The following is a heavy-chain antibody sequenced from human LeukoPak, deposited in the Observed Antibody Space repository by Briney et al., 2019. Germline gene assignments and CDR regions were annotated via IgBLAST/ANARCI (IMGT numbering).Heavy chain of an antibody. CDR1: GFTFSDYW. V-gene: IGHV3-7*01. J-gene: IGHJ6*02. CDR2: IRYDGNEK. CDR3: ARDRRRGAAGYGLDV. Sequence: GGSLRLSCVASGFTFSDYWMSWVRQAPGKGLECVASIRYDGNEKYYMEFVKGRFTSSRDHAKNSLYLQIDSVRAEDTALYFCARDRRRGAAGYGLDVWGQGTTVTVSS. D-gene: IGHD1-14*01.